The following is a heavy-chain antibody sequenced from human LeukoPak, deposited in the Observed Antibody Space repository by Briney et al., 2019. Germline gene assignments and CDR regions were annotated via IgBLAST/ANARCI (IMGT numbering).Heavy chain of an antibody. CDR3: AKGKINHDGAFDI. CDR2: ISDSGGST. Sequence: GRSLRLSCAASGFKLDAYPMSWVRHAPGKGLEWVSSISDSGGSTHYAESVRGRFSLSRDNFEKTLHLQMNRLRAEDTAVYYCAKGKINHDGAFDIWGQGTRVIVAS. D-gene: IGHD3-16*01. CDR1: GFKLDAYP. V-gene: IGHV3-23*01. J-gene: IGHJ3*02.